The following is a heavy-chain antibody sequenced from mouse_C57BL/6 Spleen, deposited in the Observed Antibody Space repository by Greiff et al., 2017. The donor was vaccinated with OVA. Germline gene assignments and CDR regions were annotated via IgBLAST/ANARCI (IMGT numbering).Heavy chain of an antibody. J-gene: IGHJ2*01. D-gene: IGHD2-3*01. V-gene: IGHV1-61*01. CDR3: ARGYDGYFDY. CDR2: IYPSDSET. CDR1: GYTFTSYW. Sequence: VQLQQPGAELVRPGSSVKLSCKASGYTFTSYWMDWVKQRPGQGLEWIGNIYPSDSETHYNQKFKDKATLTVDKSSSTAYMQLSSLTSEDSAVYYCARGYDGYFDYWGQGTTLTVSS.